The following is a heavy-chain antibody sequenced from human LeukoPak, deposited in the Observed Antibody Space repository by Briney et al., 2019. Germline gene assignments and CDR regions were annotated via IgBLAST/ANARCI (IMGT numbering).Heavy chain of an antibody. Sequence: PGGSLRLSCTASGLTFSNAWMTWVRQAPGKGLEWVGRIESNPDGGRADYAAPVKGRFTISRDDSKNTLYLEMNGLQTEDTGFYYCTTDRMYSLPYCWGQGTLVTVSS. CDR2: IESNPDGGRA. CDR1: GLTFSNAW. J-gene: IGHJ4*02. V-gene: IGHV3-15*04. D-gene: IGHD6-13*01. CDR3: TTDRMYSLPYC.